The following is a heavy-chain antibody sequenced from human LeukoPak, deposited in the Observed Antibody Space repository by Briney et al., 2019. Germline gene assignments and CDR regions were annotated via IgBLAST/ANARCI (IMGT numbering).Heavy chain of an antibody. CDR1: GGTFSSYA. J-gene: IGHJ3*02. V-gene: IGHV1-69*01. CDR2: IIPIFGTA. CDR3: ASALDCSSTSCSGRVAFDI. D-gene: IGHD2-2*01. Sequence: ASVNVSCKASGGTFSSYAISLVRQAPGQGLEWMGGIIPIFGTANYAQKFQGRGTITADESTSPDYVELSSLRSEDPAVYYCASALDCSSTSCSGRVAFDIWGQGTMVTVSS.